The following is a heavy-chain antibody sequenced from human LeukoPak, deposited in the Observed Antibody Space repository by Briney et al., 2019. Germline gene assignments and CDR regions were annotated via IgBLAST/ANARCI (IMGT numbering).Heavy chain of an antibody. CDR1: GFTFSSYG. Sequence: GRSLRLSCAASGFTFSSYGMHWVRQAPGKGLEWVAVIWYDGSNKYYADSVKGRFTISRDNSKNTLYLQMNSLRAEDTAVYYCARDSITMMGFDPWAREPWSPSPQ. CDR2: IWYDGSNK. J-gene: IGHJ5*02. CDR3: ARDSITMMGFDP. D-gene: IGHD3-22*01. V-gene: IGHV3-33*01.